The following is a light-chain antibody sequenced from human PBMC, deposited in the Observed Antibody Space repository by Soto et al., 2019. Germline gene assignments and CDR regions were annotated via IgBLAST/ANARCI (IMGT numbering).Light chain of an antibody. J-gene: IGLJ1*01. V-gene: IGLV1-51*02. CDR1: TSNIANNY. CDR2: ENN. CDR3: GTWDSSLSAGV. Sequence: QSVLTQPPSVSAAPGQKVTISCSGSTSNIANNYVSWYQQLPGTAPKLLIYENNKRPSGIPDRFSGSKSGTSATLGITGLQTGDEADDYCGTWDSSLSAGVFGTGTKVTVL.